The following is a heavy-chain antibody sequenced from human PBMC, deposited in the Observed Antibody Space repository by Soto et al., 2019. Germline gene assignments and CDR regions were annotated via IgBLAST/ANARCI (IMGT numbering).Heavy chain of an antibody. J-gene: IGHJ6*02. CDR3: ARVLSWASYYDFWSGYYNYYYYGMDV. V-gene: IGHV1-8*01. D-gene: IGHD3-3*01. CDR1: GYTFTSYD. CDR2: MNPNSGNT. Sequence: ASVKVSCKASGYTFTSYDINWVRQATGQGLEWMGWMNPNSGNTGYAQKFQGRVTMTRYTSISTAYMELSSLRSEDTAVYYCARVLSWASYYDFWSGYYNYYYYGMDVWGQGTTVTVSS.